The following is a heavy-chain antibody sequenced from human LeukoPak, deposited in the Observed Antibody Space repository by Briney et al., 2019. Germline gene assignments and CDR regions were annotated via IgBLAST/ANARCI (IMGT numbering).Heavy chain of an antibody. CDR1: GGSISSYY. J-gene: IGHJ4*02. CDR3: ARAHYYDSSGYYYFDY. Sequence: SEALSLTCTVSGGSISSYYWSWIRQPPGKGLEWIGYIYYSGSTNYNPSLKSRVTISVDTSKNQFSLKLSSVTAADTAVYYCARAHYYDSSGYYYFDYWGQGTLVTVSS. V-gene: IGHV4-59*01. CDR2: IYYSGST. D-gene: IGHD3-22*01.